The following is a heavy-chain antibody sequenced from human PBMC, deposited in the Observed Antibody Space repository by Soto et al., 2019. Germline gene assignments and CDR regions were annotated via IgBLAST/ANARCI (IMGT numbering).Heavy chain of an antibody. D-gene: IGHD5-12*01. V-gene: IGHV4-34*01. CDR3: ATSHGWLSYQLDY. J-gene: IGHJ4*02. CDR1: GGSFSGYY. CDR2: INHSGST. Sequence: KPSETLSLTCAVYGGSFSGYYWSWIRQPPGKGLEWIGEINHSGSTNYNPSLKSRVTISVDTSKNQFSLKLSSVTAADTAVYYCATSHGWLSYQLDYWAQGTLVTVSS.